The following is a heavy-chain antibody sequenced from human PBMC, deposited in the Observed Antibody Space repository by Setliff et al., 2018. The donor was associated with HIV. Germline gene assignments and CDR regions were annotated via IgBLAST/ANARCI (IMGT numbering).Heavy chain of an antibody. CDR1: GCSISSSSYY. V-gene: IGHV4-39*01. D-gene: IGHD6-19*01. CDR3: ASPASGGSSGQYHY. J-gene: IGHJ4*02. CDR2: IYYSGST. Sequence: SETLSLTCTVSGCSISSSSYYWGWIRQPPGKGLEWIGSIYYSGSTYYNPSLKSRVTISVDTSKNQFSLKLSSVTAADTAVYYCASPASGGSSGQYHYWGQGTLVTVSS.